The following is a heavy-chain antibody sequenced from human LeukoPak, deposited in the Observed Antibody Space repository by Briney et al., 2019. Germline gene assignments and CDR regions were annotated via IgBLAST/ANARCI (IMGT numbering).Heavy chain of an antibody. V-gene: IGHV3-23*01. CDR3: AKSWGSGTYTFDY. J-gene: IGHJ4*02. D-gene: IGHD3-10*01. CDR2: ITGAGDAT. CDR1: GFTFSAYA. Sequence: GGSLRLSCATTGFTFSAYAMSWVRQAPEKGLEWVATITGAGDATYHAASVMGRFTVSRDNSKNTLSLQMGSLRGEDTAVYYCAKSWGSGTYTFDYGGQGFLVTVSS.